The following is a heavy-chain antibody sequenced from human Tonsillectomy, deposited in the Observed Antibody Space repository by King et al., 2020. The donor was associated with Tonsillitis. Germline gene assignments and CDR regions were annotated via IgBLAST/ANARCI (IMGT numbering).Heavy chain of an antibody. V-gene: IGHV4-39*01. CDR1: GGSISSSSYY. Sequence: QLQESGPGLVKPSETLSLTCTVSGGSISSSSYYWGWIRQPPGKGLEWIGSIYYSGSTYYNPSLKSRVTISVDTSKNQFSLKLSSVTAADTAVYYCARHGDTYSSHWYAYYYYMDVWGKGTTVTVSS. J-gene: IGHJ6*03. D-gene: IGHD6-13*01. CDR3: ARHGDTYSSHWYAYYYYMDV. CDR2: IYYSGST.